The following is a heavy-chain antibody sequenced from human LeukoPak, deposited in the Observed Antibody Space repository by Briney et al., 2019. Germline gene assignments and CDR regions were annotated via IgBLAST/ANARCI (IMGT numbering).Heavy chain of an antibody. V-gene: IGHV3-74*01. Sequence: PGGSLRLSCAATGFSFSSYWMHWVRRAPGKGLVWVSRINSDGSSRNYAESVKGRFTISRDNAKNTLYLQMSSLRAEDTAVYYCVRALSPPVSTVDNWGQGTLVTVSS. D-gene: IGHD5/OR15-5a*01. J-gene: IGHJ4*02. CDR3: VRALSPPVSTVDN. CDR2: INSDGSSR. CDR1: GFSFSSYW.